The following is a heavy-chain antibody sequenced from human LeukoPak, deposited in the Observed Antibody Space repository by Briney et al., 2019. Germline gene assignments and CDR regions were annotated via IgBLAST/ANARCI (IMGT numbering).Heavy chain of an antibody. CDR3: ARAYCSGGSCYHP. CDR2: IYYSGST. J-gene: IGHJ5*02. CDR1: GGSISSYY. Sequence: PSETLSLTCTVSGGSISSYYWSWIRQPPGKGLEWIGYIYYSGSTNYNPSLKSRVTISVDTSKNQFSLKLSSVTAADTAVYYCARAYCSGGSCYHPWGQGTLVTVSS. V-gene: IGHV4-59*12. D-gene: IGHD2-15*01.